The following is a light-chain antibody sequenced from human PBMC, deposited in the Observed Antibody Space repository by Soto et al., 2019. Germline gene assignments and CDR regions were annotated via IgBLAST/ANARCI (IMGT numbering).Light chain of an antibody. CDR1: QSVGSRY. CDR3: HQRQRWPRT. CDR2: GPS. J-gene: IGKJ1*01. Sequence: VVVTQSPGTLSLSPGDRSTLSYRASQSVGSRYLAWYQQRPGQAPRLLIYGPSSRATGIPDRFSGNGSGTDFTLTITSLEPEDFAFYYCHQRQRWPRTFGQGTKVDI. V-gene: IGKV3-20*01.